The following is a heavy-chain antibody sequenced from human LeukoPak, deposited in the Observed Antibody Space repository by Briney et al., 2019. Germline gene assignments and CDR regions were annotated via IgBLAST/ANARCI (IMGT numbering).Heavy chain of an antibody. V-gene: IGHV4-39*01. D-gene: IGHD3-3*01. Sequence: SETLSLTCTVSGGSISSSSYYWGWIRQPPGKGLEWIGSIYYSGSTYYNPSLKSRVTISVDTSKNQFSLKLSSVTAADTAVYYCAGSNLYDFWSGYRYYYYYGMDVRGQGTTVTVSS. J-gene: IGHJ6*02. CDR1: GGSISSSSYY. CDR2: IYYSGST. CDR3: AGSNLYDFWSGYRYYYYYGMDV.